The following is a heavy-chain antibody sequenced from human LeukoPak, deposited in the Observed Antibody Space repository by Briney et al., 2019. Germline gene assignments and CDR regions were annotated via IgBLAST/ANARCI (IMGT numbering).Heavy chain of an antibody. CDR3: ARQGPHSSSSYYYYMDV. CDR2: IYPGDSDT. D-gene: IGHD6-6*01. Sequence: GESLQISCKGSGYSFTSYWIGWVRQLPGKGLEWMGIIYPGDSDTRYSPSFQGQVTISADKSISTAYLQWSSLKASDTAMYYCARQGPHSSSSYYYYMDVWGKGTTVTVSS. CDR1: GYSFTSYW. J-gene: IGHJ6*03. V-gene: IGHV5-51*01.